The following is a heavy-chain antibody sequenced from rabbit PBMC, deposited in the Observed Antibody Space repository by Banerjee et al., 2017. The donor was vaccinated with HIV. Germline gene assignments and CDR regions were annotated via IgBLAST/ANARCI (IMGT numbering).Heavy chain of an antibody. CDR3: ARGSSYYSYYYVMDL. CDR2: IGTGSGSA. D-gene: IGHD8-1*01. Sequence: QEQLVESGGGLVKPEGFLTLTCTASGFSFNNNYVMCWVRQAPGKGLEWIGCIGTGSGSAWSASWAKGRFTISKTSSTTVTLQMTSLTAADTATYFCARGSSYYSYYYVMDLWGPGTLVTVS. CDR1: GFSFNNNYV. V-gene: IGHV1S45*01. J-gene: IGHJ6*01.